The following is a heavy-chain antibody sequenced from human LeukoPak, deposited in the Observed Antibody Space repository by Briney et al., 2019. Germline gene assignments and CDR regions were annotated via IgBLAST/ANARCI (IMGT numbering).Heavy chain of an antibody. CDR2: IYYSGST. D-gene: IGHD3-22*01. Sequence: SETLSLTCTVSGGSISSSSYYWGWIRQPPGKGLEWIGSIYYSGSTYYNPSLKSRVTLSVDTSKNQFSLKLSSVTAADTAVYYCAREGLDSSGYYFDYWGQGTLVTVSS. V-gene: IGHV4-39*07. J-gene: IGHJ4*02. CDR1: GGSISSSSYY. CDR3: AREGLDSSGYYFDY.